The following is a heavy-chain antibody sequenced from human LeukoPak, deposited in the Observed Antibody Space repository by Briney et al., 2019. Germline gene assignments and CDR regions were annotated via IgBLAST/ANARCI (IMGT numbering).Heavy chain of an antibody. CDR1: GGTFNSYA. Sequence: ASVKVSCKASGGTFNSYAITWVRQAPGQGLEWMGGIIPIFETTYYSQNFQGRVTIIADKSTTTAYMELSSLRSEDTAVYYCAKTRNTYYYDSSGFHDALDIWGQGTLVTVSS. V-gene: IGHV1-69*06. CDR2: IIPIFETT. J-gene: IGHJ3*02. CDR3: AKTRNTYYYDSSGFHDALDI. D-gene: IGHD3-22*01.